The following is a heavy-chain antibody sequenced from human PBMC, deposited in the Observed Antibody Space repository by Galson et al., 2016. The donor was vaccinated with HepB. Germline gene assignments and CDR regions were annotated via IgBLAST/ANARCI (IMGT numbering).Heavy chain of an antibody. CDR2: IKSKSDGEAA. J-gene: IGHJ4*02. CDR3: TRYGYWRGYHYFDS. V-gene: IGHV3-15*07. D-gene: IGHD3-3*01. Sequence: SLRLSCAASGFTFTNAWMNWVRQAPGKGLEWVGRIKSKSDGEAADYGAPVKGRFTMSRDDSENALYLQMNSLKTEDTAVYYCTRYGYWRGYHYFDSWGQGTLVTVSS. CDR1: GFTFTNAW.